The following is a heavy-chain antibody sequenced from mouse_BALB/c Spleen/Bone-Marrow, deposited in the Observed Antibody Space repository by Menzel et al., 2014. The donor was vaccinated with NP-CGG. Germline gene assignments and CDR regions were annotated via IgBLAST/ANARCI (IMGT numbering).Heavy chain of an antibody. D-gene: IGHD2-3*01. CDR1: GYTFTSYW. CDR3: ARYDGPAWFAY. V-gene: IGHV1S81*02. CDR2: INPSNGRT. Sequence: VQLQQSGAELVKPGASVKLSCKASGYTFTSYWIHWVKLRPGHGLEWIGEINPSNGRTNYNEKFKNKAILTVDKSSSTAYIQLSSLTSEDSAVYYCARYDGPAWFAYWGQGTLVTVS. J-gene: IGHJ3*01.